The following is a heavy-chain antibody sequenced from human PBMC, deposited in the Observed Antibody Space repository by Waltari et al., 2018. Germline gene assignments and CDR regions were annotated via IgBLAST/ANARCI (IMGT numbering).Heavy chain of an antibody. CDR1: GFDVGLQA. Sequence: GRRLVQPGGSFMVSCSGSGFDVGLQAMTWVRQSPDKGLMWVSSITAAGTTTYYADSLRGRCTISRTYSGVQLQLDGRRAEDTGTYYCVKWGGIFDTTPDAWGQGTPVTVSS. CDR3: VKWGGIFDTTPDA. D-gene: IGHD3-3*01. CDR2: ITAAGTTT. V-gene: IGHV3-23*01. J-gene: IGHJ4*02.